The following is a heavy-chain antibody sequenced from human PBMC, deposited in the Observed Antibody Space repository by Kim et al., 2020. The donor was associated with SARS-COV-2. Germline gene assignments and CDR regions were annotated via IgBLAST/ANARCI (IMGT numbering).Heavy chain of an antibody. D-gene: IGHD3-22*01. J-gene: IGHJ1*01. CDR2: VYHSGST. CDR3: ASLSMIIGYFHH. V-gene: IGHV4-38-2*02. Sequence: SETLSLTCTVSGYSITTGYYWGWIRQPPGKGLEWIGGVYHSGSTYYNPSLKSRVTESADTSKNQFSLKLSSVTAADTAVYYCASLSMIIGYFHHWGQGTLVTVSS. CDR1: GYSITTGYY.